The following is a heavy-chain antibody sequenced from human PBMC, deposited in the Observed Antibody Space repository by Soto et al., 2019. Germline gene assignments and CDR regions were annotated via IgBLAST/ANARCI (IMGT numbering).Heavy chain of an antibody. D-gene: IGHD1-26*01. CDR3: ARGVGPFDN. CDR2: LNAGNGNT. V-gene: IGHV1-3*01. J-gene: IGHJ4*02. Sequence: ASVKVSCKASGYIFTNYAIHWVRQAPGQRPEWMGWLNAGNGNTKYSQKFQGRVTITRDTSANTAYMELNSLRSEDTAVYYCARGVGPFDNWGQGTLVTVSS. CDR1: GYIFTNYA.